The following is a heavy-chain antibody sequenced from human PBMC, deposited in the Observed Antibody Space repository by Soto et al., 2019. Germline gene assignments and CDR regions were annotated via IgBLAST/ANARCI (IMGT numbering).Heavy chain of an antibody. CDR1: GFIFSDYN. Sequence: GGSLRLSCDASGFIFSDYNMTWIRQAPGKGLEWVSAVSGNGQGIYYADSVRGRFTISRDNSKNTVFLHMDSLRAEDTAVYYCAKDRDYPRDYFHYWGQGTLVTVSS. CDR2: VSGNGQGI. D-gene: IGHD3-10*01. V-gene: IGHV3-23*01. J-gene: IGHJ4*02. CDR3: AKDRDYPRDYFHY.